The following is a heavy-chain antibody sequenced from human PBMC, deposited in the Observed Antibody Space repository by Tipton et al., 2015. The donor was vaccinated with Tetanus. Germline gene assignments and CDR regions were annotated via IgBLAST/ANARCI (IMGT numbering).Heavy chain of an antibody. J-gene: IGHJ3*02. V-gene: IGHV4-39*02. CDR2: MYNSGAT. D-gene: IGHD3-10*01. CDR3: VRPEASGRARGFDI. CDR1: GDSISSTSYY. Sequence: TLSLTCTVSGDSISSTSYYWAWIRQPPGKGLEWIGTMYNSGATYYNPSLKGRVTISGDTSKNLFSLTSVTASDTAVYYCVRPEASGRARGFDIWGQGTKVTVSP.